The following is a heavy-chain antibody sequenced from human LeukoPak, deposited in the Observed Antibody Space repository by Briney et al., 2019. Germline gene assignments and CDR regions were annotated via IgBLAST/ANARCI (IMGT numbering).Heavy chain of an antibody. CDR1: GFPFSSNY. D-gene: IGHD3-10*01. J-gene: IGHJ4*02. V-gene: IGHV3-53*01. Sequence: PGGSLRLSCAASGFPFSSNYMSWVRQAPGKGLEWVSVIYSGGKTYYADSVKGRFTISRDNSKNTLYLQMNSLRAEDTAVYYCARDGGSGNPRFDSWGQGTLVTVSS. CDR3: ARDGGSGNPRFDS. CDR2: IYSGGKT.